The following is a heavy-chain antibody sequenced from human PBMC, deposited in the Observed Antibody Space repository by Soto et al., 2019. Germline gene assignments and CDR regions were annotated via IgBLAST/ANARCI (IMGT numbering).Heavy chain of an antibody. D-gene: IGHD3-16*01. CDR2: IYYSGST. CDR3: ARGDLDTDAFDI. V-gene: IGHV4-59*01. CDR1: GGSINSYY. Sequence: QVQLRESGPGLVKPSETLSLTCTVSGGSINSYYYSWFRQPPGKGLEWIGYIYYSGSTNYNPSLRSRVTISVDTSKNQFSLKLSSVTAADTAVYYCARGDLDTDAFDIWGQGTVVTVSS. J-gene: IGHJ3*02.